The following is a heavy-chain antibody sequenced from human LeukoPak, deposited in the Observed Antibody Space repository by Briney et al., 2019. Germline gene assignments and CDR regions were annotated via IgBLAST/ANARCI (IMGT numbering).Heavy chain of an antibody. J-gene: IGHJ5*02. CDR3: ARDMWQQFDWFDP. V-gene: IGHV1-46*01. D-gene: IGHD6-13*01. Sequence: ASVKVSCKASGYTFTSYYMHWVRQAPGQGLEWMGIINPSGGSTSYAQKFQGRVTMTRDTSTSTVYMELSSLRSDDTAVYYCARDMWQQFDWFDPWGQGTLVTVSS. CDR2: INPSGGST. CDR1: GYTFTSYY.